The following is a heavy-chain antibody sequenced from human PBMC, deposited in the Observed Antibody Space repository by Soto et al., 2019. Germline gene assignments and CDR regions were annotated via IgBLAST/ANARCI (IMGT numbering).Heavy chain of an antibody. D-gene: IGHD3-22*01. V-gene: IGHV4-59*01. CDR1: GGSISSYY. J-gene: IGHJ1*01. Sequence: SETLSLTCTVSGGSISSYYWSWIRQPPGKGLEWIGYIYYSGSTNYNPSLKSRVTISVDTSKNQFSLKLSSVTAADTAVYYCASYYDSSGSLIYEYFQHWGQGTLVTVSS. CDR3: ASYYDSSGSLIYEYFQH. CDR2: IYYSGST.